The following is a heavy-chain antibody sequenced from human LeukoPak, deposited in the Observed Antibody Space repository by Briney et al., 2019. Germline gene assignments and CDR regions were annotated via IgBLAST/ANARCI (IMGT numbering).Heavy chain of an antibody. V-gene: IGHV4-34*01. CDR2: INHSGST. CDR3: ARAPYLLYHRGGSFDP. D-gene: IGHD2-8*01. CDR1: GGSFSGYY. J-gene: IGHJ5*02. Sequence: PSETLSLTCAVYGGSFSGYYWSWIRQPPGKGLEWIGEINHSGSTNYNPSLKSRVTISVNTSKNQFALKISELTAGDTEWYYLARAPYLLYHRGGSFDPWGQGTLVTVSS.